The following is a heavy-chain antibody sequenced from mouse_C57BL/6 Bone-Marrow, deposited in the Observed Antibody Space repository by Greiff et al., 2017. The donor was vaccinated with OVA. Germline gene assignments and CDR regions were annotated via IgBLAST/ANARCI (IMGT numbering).Heavy chain of an antibody. CDR1: GYTFTSYG. Sequence: VQLQQSGAELARPGASVKLSCTASGYTFTSYGISWVKQRTGQGLEWIGEIYPRSGNTYYNEKFKGKATLTADKSSSTAYMELRSLTSEDSAVYFCASPYPWFAYWGQGTLVTVSA. CDR2: IYPRSGNT. J-gene: IGHJ3*01. V-gene: IGHV1-81*01. CDR3: ASPYPWFAY.